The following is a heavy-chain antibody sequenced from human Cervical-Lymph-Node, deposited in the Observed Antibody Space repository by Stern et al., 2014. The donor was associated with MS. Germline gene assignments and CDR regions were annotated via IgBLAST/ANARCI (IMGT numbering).Heavy chain of an antibody. Sequence: EVKLVESGAEVRKPGESLKISCKVSGYSFANFWIGWVRQVPGKCLEWMGIIYPCDSDTRYSPSFQAQVTLSADESISTAYLQWNSLKASDTGIYYCARRGLGYDGADHWGQGALVTVSS. J-gene: IGHJ4*02. CDR3: ARRGLGYDGADH. V-gene: IGHV5-51*03. CDR2: IYPCDSDT. CDR1: GYSFANFW. D-gene: IGHD3-16*01.